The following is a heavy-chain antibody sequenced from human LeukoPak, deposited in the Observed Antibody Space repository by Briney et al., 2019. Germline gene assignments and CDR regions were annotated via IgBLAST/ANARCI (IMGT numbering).Heavy chain of an antibody. CDR3: ARHGIAAAGTVWFDP. Sequence: SETLSLTCTVSGGSISSSSYCWGWIRQPPGKGLEWIGSIYYSGSTYYNPSLKSRVTISVDTSKNQFSLKLSSVTAADTAVYYCARHGIAAAGTVWFDPWGQEPWSPSPQ. V-gene: IGHV4-39*01. J-gene: IGHJ5*02. D-gene: IGHD6-13*01. CDR2: IYYSGST. CDR1: GGSISSSSYC.